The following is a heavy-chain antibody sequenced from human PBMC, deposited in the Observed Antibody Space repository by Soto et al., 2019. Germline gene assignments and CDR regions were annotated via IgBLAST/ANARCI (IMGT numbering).Heavy chain of an antibody. J-gene: IGHJ4*02. CDR1: GFTFNNYA. D-gene: IGHD3-22*01. Sequence: QVHLVESGGGVVQPGRSLRLSCAASGFTFNNYAMHWVRQAPGKGLEWVAIVSYDGSNKDYVDSVKGRFTISRDHAKNALYLQMSSLRAEDTAVYYCAKDGPLYYDSRNYFDNWGQGTLVTVSS. CDR3: AKDGPLYYDSRNYFDN. CDR2: VSYDGSNK. V-gene: IGHV3-30*18.